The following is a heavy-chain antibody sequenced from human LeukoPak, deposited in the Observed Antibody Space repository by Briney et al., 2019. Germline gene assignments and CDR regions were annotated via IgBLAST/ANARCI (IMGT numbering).Heavy chain of an antibody. Sequence: ASVKVSCKASGGTFSSYAISWVRQAPGQGLEWMGGIIPIFGAANYAQKFQGRVTITADKSTSTAYMELSSLRSEDTAVYYCGRDRRNYYGSGSYYNLDYWGQGTLVTVSS. J-gene: IGHJ4*02. CDR2: IIPIFGAA. V-gene: IGHV1-69*06. CDR1: GGTFSSYA. D-gene: IGHD3-10*01. CDR3: GRDRRNYYGSGSYYNLDY.